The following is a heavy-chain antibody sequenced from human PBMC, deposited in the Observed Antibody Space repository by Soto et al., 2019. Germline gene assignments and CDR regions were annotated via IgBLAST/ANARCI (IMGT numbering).Heavy chain of an antibody. D-gene: IGHD5-12*01. CDR1: GFTFSTNT. J-gene: IGHJ5*01. CDR2: LSAGGDRT. Sequence: EVQVLESGGGLVQPGGSLRLSCAAFGFTFSTNTMAWVRQTPGKGLEWVSGLSAGGDRTFYLESVKGRFTISSDTSKNVVYLQMNGLRAGDTGVYFCAKWDGYGDSWGQGTLVTVSS. V-gene: IGHV3-23*01. CDR3: AKWDGYGDS.